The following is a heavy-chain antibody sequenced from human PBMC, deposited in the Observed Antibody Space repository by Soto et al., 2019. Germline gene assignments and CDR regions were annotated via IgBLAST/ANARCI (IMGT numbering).Heavy chain of an antibody. D-gene: IGHD2-2*01. J-gene: IGHJ6*02. CDR2: IDPSDSYT. CDR1: GYSFTSYW. V-gene: IGHV5-10-1*01. Sequence: GESLKLSCKCSGYSFTSYWISWVRQIPGKGLEWMGRIDPSDSYTNYSPSFQGHVTISADKSISTAYLQWSSLKASDTAMYYCARQEIVVVSYGMDVWGQGTTVTGLL. CDR3: ARQEIVVVSYGMDV.